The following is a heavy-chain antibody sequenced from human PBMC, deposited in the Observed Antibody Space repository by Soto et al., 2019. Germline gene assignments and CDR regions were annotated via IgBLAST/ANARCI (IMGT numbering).Heavy chain of an antibody. J-gene: IGHJ5*02. CDR2: IYYSGST. CDR3: AREPHSGYEMRGWFDP. D-gene: IGHD5-12*01. Sequence: SETLSLTCTVSGGSISSGGYYWSWIRQHPGKGLEWIGYIYYSGSTYYNPSLKSRVTISVDTSKNQFSLKLSSVTAADTAVYYCAREPHSGYEMRGWFDPWGQGTLVTVSS. V-gene: IGHV4-31*03. CDR1: GGSISSGGYY.